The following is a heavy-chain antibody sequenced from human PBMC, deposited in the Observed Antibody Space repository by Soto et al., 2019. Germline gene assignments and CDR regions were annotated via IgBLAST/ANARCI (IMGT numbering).Heavy chain of an antibody. V-gene: IGHV4-30-4*01. CDR2: IYYSGST. J-gene: IGHJ6*02. CDR1: GGSISSGDYY. Sequence: SETLSLTCTVSGGSISSGDYYWSWIRQPPGKGLEWIGYIYYSGSTYYNPSLKSRVTISVDTSKNQFSLKLSSVTAADTTVYYCARDARDYYGSGGYYYGMDVWGQGTTVTVSS. CDR3: ARDARDYYGSGGYYYGMDV. D-gene: IGHD3-10*01.